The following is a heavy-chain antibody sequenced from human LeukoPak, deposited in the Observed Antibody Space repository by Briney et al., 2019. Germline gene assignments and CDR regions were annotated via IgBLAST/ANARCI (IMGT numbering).Heavy chain of an antibody. CDR3: ARELGVGVIGDAFDI. CDR1: GFTFSSYA. J-gene: IGHJ3*02. CDR2: ISYDGSNK. V-gene: IGHV3-30-3*01. Sequence: GRSLRLSCAASGFTFSSYAMHWVRQAPGKGLEWVAVISYDGSNKYYADSVKGRFTISRDNSKNTLYLQMNSLRAEDTAVYYCARELGVGVIGDAFDIWGQGTVVTVSS. D-gene: IGHD3-22*01.